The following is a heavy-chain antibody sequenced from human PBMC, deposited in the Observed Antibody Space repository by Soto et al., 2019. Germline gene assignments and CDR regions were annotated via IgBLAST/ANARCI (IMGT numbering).Heavy chain of an antibody. V-gene: IGHV4-4*02. Sequence: SETLSLTCAVSGGSISSSNWWSWVRQPPGKGLEWIGEIYHSGSTNYSPSLKSRVTISVDKSKNQFSLKLSSVTAADTAVYYCARPNSGYYDFWSGYYRDNWFDPWGQGTLVTVSS. CDR2: IYHSGST. D-gene: IGHD3-3*01. CDR3: ARPNSGYYDFWSGYYRDNWFDP. J-gene: IGHJ5*02. CDR1: GGSISSSNW.